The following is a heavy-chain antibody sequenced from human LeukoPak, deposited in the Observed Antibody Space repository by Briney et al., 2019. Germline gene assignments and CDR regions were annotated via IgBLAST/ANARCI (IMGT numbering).Heavy chain of an antibody. D-gene: IGHD4-17*01. V-gene: IGHV4-4*07. CDR3: ATTTVTTSAGFDY. CDR1: GGSINTYF. Sequence: SETLSLTCTVSGGSINTYFWSWIRQPAGKGLEWIGRLYSSGSTNYNPSLKSRVTMSIDTSKNQFSLRLSSVTAADTAVYYCATTTVTTSAGFDYWGQGTLVTVSS. CDR2: LYSSGST. J-gene: IGHJ4*02.